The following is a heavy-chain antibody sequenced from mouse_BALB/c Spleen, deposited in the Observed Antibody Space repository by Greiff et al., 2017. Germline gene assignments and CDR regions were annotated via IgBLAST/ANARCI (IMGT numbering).Heavy chain of an antibody. J-gene: IGHJ2*01. Sequence: EVQGVESGGGLVKPGGSLKLSCAASGFAFSSYDMSWVRQTPEKRLEWVAYISSGGGSTYYPDTVKGRFTISRDNAKNTLYLQMSSLKSEDTAMYYCARHLYDGYYLDYWGQGTTLTVSS. CDR2: ISSGGGST. CDR1: GFAFSSYD. V-gene: IGHV5-12-1*01. D-gene: IGHD2-3*01. CDR3: ARHLYDGYYLDY.